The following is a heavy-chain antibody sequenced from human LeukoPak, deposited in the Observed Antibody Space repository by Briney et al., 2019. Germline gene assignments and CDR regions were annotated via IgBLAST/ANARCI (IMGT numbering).Heavy chain of an antibody. Sequence: SETLSLTCAVYGGSFSGYYWSWIRQPPGKGLEWIGEINHSGSTNYNPSLKGRVTISVDTSKNQFSLELSSVTAADTAVYYCARGGGSGWYVDYWGQGTLVTVSS. CDR3: ARGGGSGWYVDY. V-gene: IGHV4-34*01. D-gene: IGHD6-19*01. J-gene: IGHJ4*02. CDR2: INHSGST. CDR1: GGSFSGYY.